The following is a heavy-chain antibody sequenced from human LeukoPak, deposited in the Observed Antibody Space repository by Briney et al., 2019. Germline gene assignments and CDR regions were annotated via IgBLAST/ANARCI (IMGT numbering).Heavy chain of an antibody. CDR3: AGLKLFGGDFN. D-gene: IGHD2-21*02. CDR1: GGSISTYY. CDR2: IYYSGDT. J-gene: IGHJ4*02. V-gene: IGHV4-59*08. Sequence: SETLSLTCTASGGSISTYYWSWIRQPPGKGLEWIGYIYYSGDTNYNPALKSRVTISLDTSKNQFSLKLNSVTAADTAVYYCAGLKLFGGDFNWGQGLVVSVSS.